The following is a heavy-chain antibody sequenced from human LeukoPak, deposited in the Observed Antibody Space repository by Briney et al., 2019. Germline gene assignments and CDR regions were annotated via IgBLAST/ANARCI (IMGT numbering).Heavy chain of an antibody. CDR3: ATDDLDYGAPGN. Sequence: ASVKVSCKASEYTFTSYDFHWVRQAPGQGLEWMGMINPSGRTTTRAEKFQGRVTMTRDTSTSTVHMELSSLRSDDTAIYYCATDDLDYGAPGNWGQGTLVIVSS. CDR2: INPSGRTT. D-gene: IGHD4/OR15-4a*01. CDR1: EYTFTSYD. V-gene: IGHV1-46*01. J-gene: IGHJ4*02.